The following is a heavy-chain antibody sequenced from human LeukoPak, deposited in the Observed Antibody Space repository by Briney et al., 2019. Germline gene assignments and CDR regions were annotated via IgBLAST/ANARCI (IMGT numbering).Heavy chain of an antibody. CDR3: ARQLLMRYYFDY. Sequence: GGSLRLSCAASGFTFSSYEMNWVRQAPGKGLEWVSYISSSGSTIYYADSVKGRFTISRDNAKNSLYLQMNSLRAEDTAVYYCARQLLMRYYFDYWGQGTLVTVSS. V-gene: IGHV3-48*03. CDR1: GFTFSSYE. J-gene: IGHJ4*02. D-gene: IGHD2-2*01. CDR2: ISSSGSTI.